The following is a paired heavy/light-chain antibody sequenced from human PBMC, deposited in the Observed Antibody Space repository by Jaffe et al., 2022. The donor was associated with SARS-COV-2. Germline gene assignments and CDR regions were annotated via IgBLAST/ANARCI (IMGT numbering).Heavy chain of an antibody. CDR2: INPNSGDR. CDR1: GYSFTGFY. J-gene: IGHJ1*01. V-gene: IGHV1-2*06. D-gene: IGHD2-15*01. Sequence: QVQLVQSGAEVKTPGASVKVSCKASGYSFTGFYIHWVRQAPGQGLEWMGRINPNSGDRNFAQKFRGRVAMTRDTSLRTAYLELSSLRSDDTALYYCARDGRFCNRGGCYGAYFQHWGQGTLVSVSS. CDR3: ARDGRFCNRGGCYGAYFQH.
Light chain of an antibody. Sequence: QSLLTQPPSASGTPGQRVTIFCSGSSSNIGNNYVYWYQVLPGTAPKVLIYRNDERPSGVPDRISGSKSGTSASLAISGLRSEDEADYYCATWDDSLSVGVFGGGTKLTVL. CDR2: RND. CDR3: ATWDDSLSVGV. J-gene: IGLJ2*01. V-gene: IGLV1-47*01. CDR1: SSNIGNNY.